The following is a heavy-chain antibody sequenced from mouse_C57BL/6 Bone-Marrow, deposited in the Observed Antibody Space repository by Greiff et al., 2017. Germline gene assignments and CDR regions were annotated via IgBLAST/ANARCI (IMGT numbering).Heavy chain of an antibody. CDR3: AGYDEGDYYAMDY. CDR1: GYTFTSYD. CDR2: IYPRDGST. J-gene: IGHJ4*01. D-gene: IGHD2-14*01. Sequence: QVHVKQSGPELVKPGASVKLSCKASGYTFTSYDINWVKQRPGQGLEWIGWIYPRDGSTTYNEKFKGKATLTVDTSSRTAYMELHSLTAEDSAVYFCAGYDEGDYYAMDYWGQGTSVTVAS. V-gene: IGHV1-85*01.